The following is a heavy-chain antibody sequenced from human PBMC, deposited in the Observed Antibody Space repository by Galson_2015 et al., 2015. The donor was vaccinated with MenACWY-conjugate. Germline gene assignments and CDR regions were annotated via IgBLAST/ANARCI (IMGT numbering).Heavy chain of an antibody. CDR2: INPSDGST. V-gene: IGHV1-46*01. CDR3: ARRTGPTLFQGITLYYFDY. J-gene: IGHJ4*02. D-gene: IGHD2/OR15-2a*01. CDR1: GYTFTSYH. Sequence: QSGAEVKEPGASVKVFCKASGYTFTSYHMHWVRQAPGQGLEWMGIINPSDGSTSYAQKFQGRVTMTRDTSTSTVYMELSSLRSEDTAMYSCARRTGPTLFQGITLYYFDYWGQGAQVTVSS.